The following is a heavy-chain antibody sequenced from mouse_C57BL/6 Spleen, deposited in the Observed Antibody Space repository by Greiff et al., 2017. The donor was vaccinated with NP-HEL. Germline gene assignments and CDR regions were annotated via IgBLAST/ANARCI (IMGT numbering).Heavy chain of an antibody. CDR3: ARKGYYGNLFDY. J-gene: IGHJ2*01. V-gene: IGHV1-69*01. CDR2: IDPSDSYT. CDR1: GYTFTSYW. D-gene: IGHD2-1*01. Sequence: VQLQQPGAELVMPGASVKLSCKASGYTFTSYWMHWVKQRPGQGLEWIGEIDPSDSYTNYNQKFKGKSTLTVDKSSSTAYMQLSSLTSEDSAVYYCARKGYYGNLFDYWGQGTTLTVSS.